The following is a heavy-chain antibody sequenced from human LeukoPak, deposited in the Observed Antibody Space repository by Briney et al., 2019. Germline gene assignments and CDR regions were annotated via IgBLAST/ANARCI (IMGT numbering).Heavy chain of an antibody. J-gene: IGHJ5*02. Sequence: LGESLQISCKGSGYSFTSYWIGWVRQTAGKGLDWMGIIYPGDSDTRYSPSFQGQVTISADKSISTAYLQWSSLKASDTAMYYCARRIAAANWFDPWGQGTLVTVSS. CDR3: ARRIAAANWFDP. CDR2: IYPGDSDT. V-gene: IGHV5-51*01. D-gene: IGHD6-13*01. CDR1: GYSFTSYW.